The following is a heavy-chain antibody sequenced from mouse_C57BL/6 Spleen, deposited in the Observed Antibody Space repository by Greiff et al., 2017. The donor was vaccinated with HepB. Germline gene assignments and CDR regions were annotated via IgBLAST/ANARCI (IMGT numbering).Heavy chain of an antibody. J-gene: IGHJ2*01. CDR1: GYTFTEYT. Sequence: VQLQQSGAELVKPGASVKLSCKASGYTFTEYTIHWVKQRSGQGLEWIGWFYPGSGSIKYNEKFKDKATLTADKSSSTVYMELSSLTSEDSAVYFCARHEESLDYDGYWGYFDYWGQGTTLTVSS. CDR2: FYPGSGSI. V-gene: IGHV1-62-2*01. CDR3: ARHEESLDYDGYWGYFDY. D-gene: IGHD2-3*01.